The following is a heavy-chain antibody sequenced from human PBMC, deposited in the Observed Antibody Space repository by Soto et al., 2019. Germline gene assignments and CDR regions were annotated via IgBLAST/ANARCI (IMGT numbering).Heavy chain of an antibody. J-gene: IGHJ5*02. V-gene: IGHV4-39*07. CDR2: IYYSGST. D-gene: IGHD4-17*01. CDR3: ARDYGGNNDGWFDT. CDR1: GLCVRNSIFY. Sequence: SETLALTYTFSGLCVRNSIFYLGRIRPPPGKGLEWIGSIYYSGSTYYNPSLKSRVTISVDTSKNQFSLKLSSVTAADTAVYYCARDYGGNNDGWFDTWGQGTLVTVSS.